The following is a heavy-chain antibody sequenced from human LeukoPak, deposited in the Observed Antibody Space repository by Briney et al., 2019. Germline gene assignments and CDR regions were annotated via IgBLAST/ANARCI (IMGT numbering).Heavy chain of an antibody. CDR3: AREPYYDSSGYCLDY. CDR1: GFTLITYS. CDR2: ISSSSDTI. D-gene: IGHD3-22*01. Sequence: GGSLRLSCAASGFTLITYSMNWVRQAPGKGLEWVSYISSSSDTIYYADSVKGRFTISRDNAKNSLYLQMNSLRAEDTAVYYCAREPYYDSSGYCLDYWGQGTLVTVSS. V-gene: IGHV3-48*01. J-gene: IGHJ4*02.